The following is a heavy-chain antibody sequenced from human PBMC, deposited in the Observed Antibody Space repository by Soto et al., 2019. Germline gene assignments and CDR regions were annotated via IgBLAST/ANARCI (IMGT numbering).Heavy chain of an antibody. Sequence: QVQLVQSGAEVKKPGSSVKVSCKASGGTFSSYAISWVRQAPGQGLEWMGGIIPIFGTANYAQKFQGRVTITADESTSTAYMELRSLRSEDTAVYYCARFHYDYVWGSYRPPDYWGQGTLVTVSS. CDR1: GGTFSSYA. J-gene: IGHJ4*02. V-gene: IGHV1-69*01. CDR3: ARFHYDYVWGSYRPPDY. D-gene: IGHD3-16*02. CDR2: IIPIFGTA.